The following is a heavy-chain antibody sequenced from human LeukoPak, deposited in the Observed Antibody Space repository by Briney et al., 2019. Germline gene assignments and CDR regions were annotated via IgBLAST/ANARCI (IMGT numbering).Heavy chain of an antibody. J-gene: IGHJ2*01. CDR1: GGTFSSYA. V-gene: IGHV1-69*13. D-gene: IGHD2-2*01. CDR2: IIPILGTA. Sequence: SVKVSCKASGGTFSSYAISWVRQAPGQGLEWMGGIIPILGTANYAQKFQGRVTITADESTSTAYMELSSLRSEDTAVYYCAREDIVVVPAASNWYFDLWGRGTLVTVSS. CDR3: AREDIVVVPAASNWYFDL.